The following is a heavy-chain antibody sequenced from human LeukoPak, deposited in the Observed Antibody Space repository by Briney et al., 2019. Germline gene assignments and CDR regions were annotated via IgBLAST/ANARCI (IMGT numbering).Heavy chain of an antibody. Sequence: SETLSLTCTVSGGSISSYYWSWIRQPPGKGLEWIGDIYYSGSTNYNPSLKSRVTISVDTSKNQFSLKLSSVTAADTAVHYCAREVSRGKQVPKKLVPYYFDYWGQGTLVTVSS. J-gene: IGHJ4*02. V-gene: IGHV4-59*01. CDR2: IYYSGST. CDR3: AREVSRGKQVPKKLVPYYFDY. CDR1: GGSISSYY. D-gene: IGHD6-13*01.